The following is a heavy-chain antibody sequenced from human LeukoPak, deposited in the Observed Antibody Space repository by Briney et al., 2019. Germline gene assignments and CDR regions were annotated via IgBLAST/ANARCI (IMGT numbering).Heavy chain of an antibody. J-gene: IGHJ4*02. CDR2: VNNVGTT. V-gene: IGHV3-66*01. Sequence: PGGSLRLAFAVPGFTVSNNHIGWGRQAPAKVLERVSVVNNVGTTYYADSLTGRCTISRDNSKNTLSLQMQSLRVEETAVYYCAGSLAYCGGDCRLGDYWGQGTLVTVSS. CDR3: AGSLAYCGGDCRLGDY. CDR1: GFTVSNNH. D-gene: IGHD2-21*02.